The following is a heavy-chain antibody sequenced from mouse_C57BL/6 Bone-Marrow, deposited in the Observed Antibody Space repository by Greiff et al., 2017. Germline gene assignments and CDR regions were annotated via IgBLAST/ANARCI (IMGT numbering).Heavy chain of an antibody. V-gene: IGHV2-4*01. Sequence: QVQLKESGPGLVQPSQSLSITCTVSGFSLTSSGVPWVRQPPGKGLEWLGVIWSGGSTDYNAAFISRLSISKDNSKSQVFFKMNSLQADDTAIYYCAAHYDAMDYWGQGTSVTVSS. CDR3: AAHYDAMDY. J-gene: IGHJ4*01. CDR1: GFSLTSSG. CDR2: IWSGGST.